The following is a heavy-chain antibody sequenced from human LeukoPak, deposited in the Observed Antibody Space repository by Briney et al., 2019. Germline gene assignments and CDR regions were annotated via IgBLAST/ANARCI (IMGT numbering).Heavy chain of an antibody. Sequence: ASVKVSCKASGGTFSRYAISWVRQAPGQGLEWMGGIIPIFGTANYAQKFQGRVTITADESTSTAYMELSSLRSEDTAVYYCARPNEISIVVVPAARGSYYGMDVWGQGTTVTVSS. D-gene: IGHD2-2*01. V-gene: IGHV1-69*13. CDR1: GGTFSRYA. CDR3: ARPNEISIVVVPAARGSYYGMDV. J-gene: IGHJ6*02. CDR2: IIPIFGTA.